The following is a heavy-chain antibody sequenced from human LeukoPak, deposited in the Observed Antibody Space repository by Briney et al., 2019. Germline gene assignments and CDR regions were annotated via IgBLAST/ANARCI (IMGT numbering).Heavy chain of an antibody. CDR3: ARDPSLRVTLDY. V-gene: IGHV3-33*01. Sequence: GRSLRLSCAASGFTFSSYGMHWVRQAPGKGLEWVAVVWYDGSNKYYVDSVKGRFTISRDNSKNTLYLQMNSLRAEDTAVYYCARDPSLRVTLDYWGQGTLVTVSS. D-gene: IGHD5/OR15-5a*01. CDR1: GFTFSSYG. CDR2: VWYDGSNK. J-gene: IGHJ4*02.